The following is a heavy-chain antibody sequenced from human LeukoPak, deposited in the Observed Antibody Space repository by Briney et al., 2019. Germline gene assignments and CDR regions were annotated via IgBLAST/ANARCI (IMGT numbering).Heavy chain of an antibody. D-gene: IGHD1-1*01. CDR1: GYTLTELS. CDR2: FDPEDGET. J-gene: IGHJ6*03. V-gene: IGHV1-24*01. CDR3: ATAPGTNYYMDV. Sequence: ASVKVSCKVSGYTLTELSMHWVRQAPGKGLEWTGGFDPEDGETIYAQKFQGRVTMTEDTSTDTAYMELSSLRSEDTAVYYCATAPGTNYYMDVWGKGTTVTVSS.